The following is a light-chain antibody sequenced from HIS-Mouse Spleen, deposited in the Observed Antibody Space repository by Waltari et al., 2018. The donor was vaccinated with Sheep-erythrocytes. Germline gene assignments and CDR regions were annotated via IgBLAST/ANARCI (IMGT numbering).Light chain of an antibody. CDR3: MQALQTPRT. V-gene: IGKV2-28*01. CDR2: LGS. CDR1: QSPLHSNGYNY. Sequence: DIVMTQSPLSLPVTPGEPASISCRSSQSPLHSNGYNYLDWYLQKPGQSPQLLIYLGSNRASGVPDRFSSSGSGTDFTLKISRVEAEDVGVYYCMQALQTPRTFGQGTKVEIK. J-gene: IGKJ1*01.